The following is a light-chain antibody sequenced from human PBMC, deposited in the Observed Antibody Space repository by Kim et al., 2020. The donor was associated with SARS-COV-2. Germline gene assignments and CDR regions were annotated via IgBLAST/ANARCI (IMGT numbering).Light chain of an antibody. Sequence: VEDRVTITCRASQGIDNYLAWYQQKPGKVPKLLIYGASTLQPGVPSRFSGSASGTDFTLTISSLQPEDVATYYCQKYNSGPYTFGQGTKLEIK. J-gene: IGKJ2*01. V-gene: IGKV1-27*01. CDR1: QGIDNY. CDR2: GAS. CDR3: QKYNSGPYT.